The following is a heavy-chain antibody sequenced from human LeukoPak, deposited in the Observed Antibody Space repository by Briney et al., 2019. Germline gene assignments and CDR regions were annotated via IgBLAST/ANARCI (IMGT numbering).Heavy chain of an antibody. D-gene: IGHD3-22*01. CDR1: GGSITSSNYY. CDR2: IYYTGSI. Sequence: SETLSLTCTVSGGSITSSNYYWGWIRQPPGKGLEWIGGIYYTGSIYYNPSLKRRVTISVNTSRNQFSLTLSSVTAADTAVYYCARRKGYSSSLDYWGQGTLVTVSS. CDR3: ARRKGYSSSLDY. V-gene: IGHV4-39*01. J-gene: IGHJ4*02.